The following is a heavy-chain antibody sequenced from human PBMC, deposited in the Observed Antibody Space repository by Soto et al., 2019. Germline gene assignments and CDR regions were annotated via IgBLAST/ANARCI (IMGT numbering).Heavy chain of an antibody. CDR2: MGYNGFT. V-gene: IGHV4-59*08. Sequence: QVQLQESGPGLVKPSETLSLTCTISGGPMNNYYCSWFRQPRGQGLEWIGYMGYNGFTRYNPSLRXXVXLSLDPAKNQFSLNLSSVTAADTALYYCARQGFGELHGLVDVWGQGITVTVSS. CDR3: ARQGFGELHGLVDV. J-gene: IGHJ6*02. CDR1: GGPMNNYY. D-gene: IGHD3-10*01.